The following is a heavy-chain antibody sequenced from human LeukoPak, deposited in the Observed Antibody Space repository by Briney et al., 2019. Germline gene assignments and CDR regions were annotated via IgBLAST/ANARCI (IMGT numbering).Heavy chain of an antibody. J-gene: IGHJ4*02. CDR2: IYYSGST. CDR1: GGSISSYY. V-gene: IGHV4-59*01. CDR3: ARVIDYYGSGSYVDY. Sequence: KPSETLSLTCTVSGGSISSYYWSWIRQPPGKGLEWIGYIYYSGSTNYNPSLKSRVTISVDTSKNQFSLKLSSVTAAGTSVYYCARVIDYYGSGSYVDYWGQGTLVTVSS. D-gene: IGHD3-10*01.